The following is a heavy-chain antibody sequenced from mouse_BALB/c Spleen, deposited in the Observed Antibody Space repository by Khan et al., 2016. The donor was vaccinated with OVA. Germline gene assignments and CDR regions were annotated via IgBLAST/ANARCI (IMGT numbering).Heavy chain of an antibody. V-gene: IGHV2-9*02. D-gene: IGHD2-1*01. CDR1: GFSLTSYG. CDR2: IWAGGST. J-gene: IGHJ4*01. Sequence: QVQLKESGPGLVAPSQSLSITCTVSGFSLTSYGVHWVRQPPGKGLEWLGVIWAGGSTNYNSALMSRLSISKDNPKSQVFLKMNSLQTNDTAMYYCASGNYYAMDYWGQGTSVTVSS. CDR3: ASGNYYAMDY.